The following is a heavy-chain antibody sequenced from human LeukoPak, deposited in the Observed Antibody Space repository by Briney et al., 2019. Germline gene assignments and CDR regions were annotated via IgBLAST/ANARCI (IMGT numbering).Heavy chain of an antibody. V-gene: IGHV4-38-2*02. D-gene: IGHD2-2*01. CDR3: AREYCSSTSCYFDY. J-gene: IGHJ4*02. CDR1: GYSISSGYY. Sequence: SETLSLTCTVSGYSISSGYYWGWIRQPPGKGLEWIGSIYHSGSTNYNPSLKSRVTISVDTSKNQFSLKLSSVTAADTAVYHCAREYCSSTSCYFDYWGQGTLVTVSS. CDR2: IYHSGST.